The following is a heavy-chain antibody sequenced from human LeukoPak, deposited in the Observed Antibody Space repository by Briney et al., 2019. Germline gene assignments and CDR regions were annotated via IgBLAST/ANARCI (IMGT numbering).Heavy chain of an antibody. CDR1: GFTVSNYA. Sequence: GGSLRLSCAASGFTVSNYAMSWVRQAPGKGLEWVGRIKSKADGETIDYAAPVKGRFTFSRDDSKNMLYLQMNSLKSEDTAVYYCSTLTSRGLSDSWGQGTLVTVSS. D-gene: IGHD1-20*01. CDR3: STLTSRGLSDS. J-gene: IGHJ4*02. CDR2: IKSKADGETI. V-gene: IGHV3-15*01.